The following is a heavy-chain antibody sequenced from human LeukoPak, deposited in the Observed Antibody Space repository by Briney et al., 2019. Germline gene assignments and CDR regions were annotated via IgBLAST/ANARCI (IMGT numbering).Heavy chain of an antibody. CDR2: IYYSGTT. J-gene: IGHJ6*02. CDR1: GGSISSYY. D-gene: IGHD1-14*01. Sequence: SEILSLTCTVSGGSISSYYWSWIRQPPGKGLEWIGYIYYSGTTNYNPSLKSRVTISVDTSKNQFSLKLSSVTAADTAVYYCAAMRYGRDYYYGMDVWGQGTTVTVSS. V-gene: IGHV4-59*01. CDR3: AAMRYGRDYYYGMDV.